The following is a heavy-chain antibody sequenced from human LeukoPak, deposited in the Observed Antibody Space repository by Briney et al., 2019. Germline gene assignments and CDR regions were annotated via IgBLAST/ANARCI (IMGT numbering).Heavy chain of an antibody. V-gene: IGHV4-39*01. CDR3: ARPKLLKNWFDP. Sequence: SETLSLTCTVSGGSISSSSYYWGWIRQPPGKGLEWIGSIYYSGSTYYNPSLKSRVTISVDTSKNQLSLKVSSVTAADTAVYYCARPKLLKNWFDPWGQGTLVTVSS. CDR2: IYYSGST. J-gene: IGHJ5*02. D-gene: IGHD4-23*01. CDR1: GGSISSSSYY.